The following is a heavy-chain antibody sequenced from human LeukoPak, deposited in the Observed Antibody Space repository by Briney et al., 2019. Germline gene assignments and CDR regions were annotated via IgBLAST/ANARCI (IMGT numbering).Heavy chain of an antibody. V-gene: IGHV4-59*01. D-gene: IGHD5-18*01. CDR3: AREDTAMAFDY. J-gene: IGHJ4*02. CDR2: IYYSGST. Sequence: SETLSLTCTVSGGSISSYYWSWIRQPPGKGLEWIGYIYYSGSTNYNPSLKSRVTISVDTSKNQFSLKLSSVTAADTAVYYCAREDTAMAFDYWGQGTLVTVSS. CDR1: GGSISSYY.